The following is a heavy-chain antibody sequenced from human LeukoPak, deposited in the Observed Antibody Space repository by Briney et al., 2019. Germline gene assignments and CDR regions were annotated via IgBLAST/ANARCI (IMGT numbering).Heavy chain of an antibody. J-gene: IGHJ4*02. CDR3: ARVASAVPDN. Sequence: GGSLRLFCAASGFTFTTYWMSWIRQAPGKGLEWVANIKQDGSEKYYMDSVKGRFTISRDNAKNSLYLQMNSLRAEDTAVYYCARVASAVPDNWGQGTLVTVSS. CDR1: GFTFTTYW. V-gene: IGHV3-7*04. D-gene: IGHD6-25*01. CDR2: IKQDGSEK.